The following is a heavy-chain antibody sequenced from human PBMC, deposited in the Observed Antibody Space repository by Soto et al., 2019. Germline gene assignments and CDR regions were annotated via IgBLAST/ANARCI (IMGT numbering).Heavy chain of an antibody. V-gene: IGHV4-59*01. D-gene: IGHD2-21*02. J-gene: IGHJ6*02. Sequence: SETLSLTCTVSGGSISSYYWSWIRQPPGKGLERIGYIYYSGSTNYNPSLKSRVTISVDTSKNQFSLKLSSVTAADTAVYYCARAGRVYCGGDCLQSYSSHYYYGMDIWGQGTTVTVSS. CDR2: IYYSGST. CDR1: GGSISSYY. CDR3: ARAGRVYCGGDCLQSYSSHYYYGMDI.